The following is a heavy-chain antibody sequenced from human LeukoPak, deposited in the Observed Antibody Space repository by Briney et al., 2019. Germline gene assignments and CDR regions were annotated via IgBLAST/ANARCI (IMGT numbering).Heavy chain of an antibody. J-gene: IGHJ5*02. V-gene: IGHV4-39*07. CDR1: GGSISSSSYY. CDR2: IYYSGST. D-gene: IGHD2-15*01. Sequence: SETLSLTCTVSGGSISSSSYYWGWIRQPPGKGLEWIGSIYYSGSTYYNPSLKSRVTISVDTSKNQFSLKLSSVTAADTAVYYCARVVVAALVWFDPWGQGTLVTVSS. CDR3: ARVVVAALVWFDP.